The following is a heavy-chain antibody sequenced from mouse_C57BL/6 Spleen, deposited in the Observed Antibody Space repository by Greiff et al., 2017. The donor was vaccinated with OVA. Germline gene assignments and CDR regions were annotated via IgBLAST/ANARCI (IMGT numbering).Heavy chain of an antibody. CDR3: ASFITTVVATPYARDY. D-gene: IGHD1-1*01. CDR2: ISNGGGST. CDR1: GFTFSDYY. Sequence: DVMLVESGGGLVQPGGSLKLSCAASGFTFSDYYMYWVRQTPEKRLEWVAYISNGGGSTYYPDTVKGRFTISRDNAKNTLYLQMNRLKSEDTAMYYCASFITTVVATPYARDYWGQGTSVTVSS. V-gene: IGHV5-12*01. J-gene: IGHJ4*01.